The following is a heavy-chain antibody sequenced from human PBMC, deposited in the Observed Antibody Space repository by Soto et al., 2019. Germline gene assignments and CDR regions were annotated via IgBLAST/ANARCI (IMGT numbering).Heavy chain of an antibody. CDR2: GIPIFGRA. D-gene: IGHD3-9*01. CDR3: ATDLRYMATLLPYYGMDV. J-gene: IGHJ6*02. Sequence: SVKVSCKASGGTFSSYAISWVRQAPGQGLEWMGGGIPIFGRANYAKKFQGRGTITADESTSTPYMELSSLRSEDTAVYYCATDLRYMATLLPYYGMDVWGQGTTVTVSS. V-gene: IGHV1-69*13. CDR1: GGTFSSYA.